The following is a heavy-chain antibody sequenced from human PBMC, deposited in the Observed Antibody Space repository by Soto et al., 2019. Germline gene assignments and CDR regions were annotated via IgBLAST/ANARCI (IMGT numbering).Heavy chain of an antibody. D-gene: IGHD2-15*01. CDR1: GASITTYY. J-gene: IGHJ5*02. CDR2: ISYSGST. V-gene: IGHV4-59*01. Sequence: QVQLQESGPGLVKPSDTLSLTCTVSGASITTYYWSWIRQPPGKGLEWIGYISYSGSTDYNPSLKGRVTISLDASKNQISLQVRSATAADAAVYYCARDLKEYCSDGKCKWFDPWGQGTLVTVSS. CDR3: ARDLKEYCSDGKCKWFDP.